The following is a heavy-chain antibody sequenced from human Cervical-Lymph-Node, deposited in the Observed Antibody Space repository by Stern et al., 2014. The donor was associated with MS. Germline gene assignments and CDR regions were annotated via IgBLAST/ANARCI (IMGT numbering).Heavy chain of an antibody. D-gene: IGHD3-10*01. Sequence: QVQLVESGADVKKPGSSVRVSCKASGGISWLRQAPGQGLEWMGGILPSVGTTHYAQRFQGRLTITADTSANTTYMELSSLRSDDTAVYYCATGAGDNWFDPWGQGTLVSVSS. J-gene: IGHJ5*02. CDR3: ATGAGDNWFDP. CDR2: ILPSVGTT. V-gene: IGHV1-69*06. CDR1: GG.